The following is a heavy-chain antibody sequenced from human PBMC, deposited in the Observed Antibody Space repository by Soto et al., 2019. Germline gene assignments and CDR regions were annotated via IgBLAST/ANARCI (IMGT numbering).Heavy chain of an antibody. CDR3: ARVRDPHYGPDAFDV. V-gene: IGHV3-33*01. CDR2: IWHDGSDK. D-gene: IGHD4-17*01. Sequence: GGSLRLSCAASGFTLSSNRMHWVRPAPGKGLEWVAFIWHDGSDKYYADSVKGRFTISRDNSKNTLYLQMNSLRAEDTAVYYCARVRDPHYGPDAFDVWGKGTMVTDSS. J-gene: IGHJ6*04. CDR1: GFTLSSNR.